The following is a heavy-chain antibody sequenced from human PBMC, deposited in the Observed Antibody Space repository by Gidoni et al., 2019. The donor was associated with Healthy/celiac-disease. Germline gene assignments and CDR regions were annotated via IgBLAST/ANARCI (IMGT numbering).Heavy chain of an antibody. CDR2: IYYSGST. CDR1: GGSISSYY. D-gene: IGHD4-4*01. Sequence: QVQLQESGPGLVKPSETLSLTCTVSGGSISSYYWSWIRQPPGKGLEWIGYIYYSGSTNYNPSLKSRVTISVDTSKNQFSLKLSSVTAADTAVYYCARGRDSKRVWFDPWGQGTLVTVSS. V-gene: IGHV4-59*01. J-gene: IGHJ5*02. CDR3: ARGRDSKRVWFDP.